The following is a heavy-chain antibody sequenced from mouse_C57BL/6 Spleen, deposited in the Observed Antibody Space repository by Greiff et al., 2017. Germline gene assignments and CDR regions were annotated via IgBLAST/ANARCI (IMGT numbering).Heavy chain of an antibody. D-gene: IGHD1-1*01. J-gene: IGHJ1*03. CDR2: ISSGGSYT. Sequence: EVHLVESGGDLVKPGGSLKLSCAASGFTFSSYGMSWVRQTPDKRLEWVATISSGGSYTYYPDSVKGRFTISRDNAKNTLYLQMSSLKSEDTAMYYCARLDYYGSSYEGYFDVWGTGTTVTVSS. V-gene: IGHV5-6*01. CDR1: GFTFSSYG. CDR3: ARLDYYGSSYEGYFDV.